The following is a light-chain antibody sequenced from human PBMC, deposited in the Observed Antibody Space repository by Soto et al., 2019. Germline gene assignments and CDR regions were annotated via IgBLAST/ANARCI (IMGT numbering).Light chain of an antibody. CDR1: QGISSY. J-gene: IGKJ4*01. V-gene: IGKV1-9*01. CDR2: AAS. CDR3: QQFNSYPLT. Sequence: IQLTQSPSSLSASVGDRVTITCRASQGISSYLAWYQQRPGEAPKLLIYAASTLHSGVPSRFSGSGSGTDFTLTISSLQPEDFATYYCQQFNSYPLTFGGGTKVDIK.